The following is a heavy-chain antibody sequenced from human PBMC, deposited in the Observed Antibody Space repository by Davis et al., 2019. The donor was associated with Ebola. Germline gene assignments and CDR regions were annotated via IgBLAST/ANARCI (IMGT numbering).Heavy chain of an antibody. V-gene: IGHV4-59*01. D-gene: IGHD2/OR15-2a*01. CDR1: SGSISGFY. CDR3: VREIRRSFLGPYYFDS. CDR2: MYYRGTS. J-gene: IGHJ4*02. Sequence: PGGSLRLSCTVSSGSISGFYWSWVRQPPGKGLEWIGYMYYRGTSDYNPSLQSRVTISIDASKNQIFLKLSSVTAADTAVYYCVREIRRSFLGPYYFDSWGQGTLVTVSS.